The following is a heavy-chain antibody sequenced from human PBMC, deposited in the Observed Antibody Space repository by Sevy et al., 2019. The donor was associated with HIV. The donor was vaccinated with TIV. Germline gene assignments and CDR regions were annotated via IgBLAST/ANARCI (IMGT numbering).Heavy chain of an antibody. Sequence: GGSLRLSCAASGFTFSSYGMHWVRQAPGKGLEWVAVISYDGSNKYYADSVKGGFTISRDNSKNTLYLQMNSLRAEDRARYDCAKELKRDSSGYYDPIYYYGMDVWGQGTTVTVSS. CDR2: ISYDGSNK. D-gene: IGHD3-22*01. J-gene: IGHJ6*02. V-gene: IGHV3-30*18. CDR1: GFTFSSYG. CDR3: AKELKRDSSGYYDPIYYYGMDV.